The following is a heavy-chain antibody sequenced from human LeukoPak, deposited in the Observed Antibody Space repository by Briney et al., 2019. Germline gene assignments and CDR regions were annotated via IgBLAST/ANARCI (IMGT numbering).Heavy chain of an antibody. J-gene: IGHJ4*02. Sequence: SETLSLTCTVSGGSISSSSYYWGWIRQPPGKGLECIGTIYHSGSTYYNPSLKSRVTISVDTSKNQFSLKLNSVTAADTAVYYCASGYDTFDYWGQGTLVTVSS. V-gene: IGHV4-39*07. CDR3: ASGYDTFDY. D-gene: IGHD3-22*01. CDR1: GGSISSSSYY. CDR2: IYHSGST.